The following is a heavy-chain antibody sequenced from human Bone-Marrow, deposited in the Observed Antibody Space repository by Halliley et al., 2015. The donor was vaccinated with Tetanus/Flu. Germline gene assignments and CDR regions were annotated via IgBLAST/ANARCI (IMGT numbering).Heavy chain of an antibody. D-gene: IGHD6-25*01. CDR3: ARGGGAAVGATRFDP. V-gene: IGHV3-30*04. CDR2: ISYDGTSE. J-gene: IGHJ5*02. Sequence: SLRLSCTGSGFTFHTYAIHWVRQAPGKGLEWMAVISYDGTSERYADSVKGRFSISRDNSKNTLYLQMNSLSAKDTALYYCARGGGAAVGATRFDPWGQGTLVTVSS. CDR1: GFTFHTYA.